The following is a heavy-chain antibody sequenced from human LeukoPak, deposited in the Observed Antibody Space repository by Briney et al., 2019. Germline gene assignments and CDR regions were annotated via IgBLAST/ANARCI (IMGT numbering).Heavy chain of an antibody. CDR2: IYYTGST. D-gene: IGHD1-1*01. V-gene: IGHV4-39*01. CDR1: GGSITSSSYY. Sequence: PSETLSLTCTVSGGSITSSSYYWGWIRQPPGEGLEWIGSIYYTGSTYYNPSLKGRVTTAVDTSKNQFSLKLSSVTAADTAVYYCARLLGGTTNGYFDYWGQGTLLTVSS. CDR3: ARLLGGTTNGYFDY. J-gene: IGHJ4*02.